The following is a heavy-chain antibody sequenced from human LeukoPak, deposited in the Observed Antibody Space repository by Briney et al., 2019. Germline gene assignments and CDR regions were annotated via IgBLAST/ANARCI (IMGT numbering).Heavy chain of an antibody. CDR3: ARGRRVVPAASYYFDY. CDR2: MNPNSGNT. CDR1: GGTFSSYA. Sequence: ASVKVSCKASGGTFSSYAINWVRQATGQGLEWMGWMNPNSGNTGYAQKFQGRVTMTRNTSISTAYMKLSSLRSEDTAVYYCARGRRVVPAASYYFDYWGQGTLVTVSS. D-gene: IGHD2-2*01. J-gene: IGHJ4*02. V-gene: IGHV1-8*02.